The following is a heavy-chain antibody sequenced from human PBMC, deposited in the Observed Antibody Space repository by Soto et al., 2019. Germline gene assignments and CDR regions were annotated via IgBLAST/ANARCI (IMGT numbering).Heavy chain of an antibody. CDR3: ARDGYDGSGSPYPAY. V-gene: IGHV4-59*01. CDR1: GGSMSEYF. CDR2: IYYLGST. J-gene: IGHJ4*02. Sequence: TSETLSLTCIVSGGSMSEYFWSWIRQSPGKGLEWIGYIYYLGSTDYNPSLKSRVTISVDTSKRQFSLRLTSVTAADTAVCYCARDGYDGSGSPYPAYWGPGTQVTVSS. D-gene: IGHD3-10*01.